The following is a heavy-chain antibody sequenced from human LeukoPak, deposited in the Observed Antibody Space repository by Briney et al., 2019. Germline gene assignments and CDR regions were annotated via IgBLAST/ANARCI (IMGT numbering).Heavy chain of an antibody. V-gene: IGHV1-3*01. J-gene: IGHJ4*02. CDR2: INGGSGNT. CDR1: GYTFIDYT. CDR3: ANPRYDSSGYYYVD. Sequence: ASVKVSCKASGYTFIDYTMHWLRQAPGQRLDWMGWINGGSGNTKYSPEFQGRVTITRDTSASTGYMELSSLRSEDTAVYYCANPRYDSSGYYYVDWGQGTLVTGSS. D-gene: IGHD3-22*01.